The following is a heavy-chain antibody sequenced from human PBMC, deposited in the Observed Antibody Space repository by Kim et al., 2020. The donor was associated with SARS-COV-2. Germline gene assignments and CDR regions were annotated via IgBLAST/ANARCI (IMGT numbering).Heavy chain of an antibody. D-gene: IGHD3-22*01. Sequence: SETLSLTCTVSGGSISSSSYYWGWIRQPPGKGLEWIGSIYYSGSTYYNPSLKSRVTISVDTSKNQFSLKLSSVTAADTAVYYCARGLYYYDSSGELDYWGQGTLVTVSS. CDR1: GGSISSSSYY. J-gene: IGHJ4*02. CDR3: ARGLYYYDSSGELDY. V-gene: IGHV4-39*07. CDR2: IYYSGST.